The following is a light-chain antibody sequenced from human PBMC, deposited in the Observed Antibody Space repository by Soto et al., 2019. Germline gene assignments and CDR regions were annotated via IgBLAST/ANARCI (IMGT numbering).Light chain of an antibody. Sequence: EIEMTQSPATLSLAPGERVTLSCRASESVSTNLAWYQQKAGQAPRLLIYGASTRATGIPDRFSGSGSGTDFTLTISRLEPEDFAVYYCQQYGSSPGTFGQGTRLEL. CDR1: ESVSTN. CDR3: QQYGSSPGT. V-gene: IGKV3-20*01. J-gene: IGKJ5*01. CDR2: GAS.